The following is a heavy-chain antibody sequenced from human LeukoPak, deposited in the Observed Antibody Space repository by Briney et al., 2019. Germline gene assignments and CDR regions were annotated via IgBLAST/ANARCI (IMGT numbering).Heavy chain of an antibody. V-gene: IGHV4-34*01. D-gene: IGHD6-13*01. CDR3: ARHLTPAAGTFFCTGSYGMDV. CDR2: INHSGST. Sequence: SETLSLTCAVYGGSFSGYYGSWIRQPPGKGLEWIGEINHSGSTNYNPSLKSRVTISVDTSKNQFSLKLSSVTAADTAVYYCARHLTPAAGTFFCTGSYGMDVWGQGTTVTVSS. CDR1: GGSFSGYY. J-gene: IGHJ6*02.